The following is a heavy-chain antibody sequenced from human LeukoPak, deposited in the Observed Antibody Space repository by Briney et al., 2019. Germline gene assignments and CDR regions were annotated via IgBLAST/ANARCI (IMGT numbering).Heavy chain of an antibody. CDR3: ARDPAVAGD. V-gene: IGHV3-53*01. D-gene: IGHD6-19*01. CDR1: GFSVSNNY. CDR2: IYSGGRT. Sequence: GGSLRLSCAASGFSVSNNYMTWVRQAPGKGLQCVSIIYSGGRTDYAGSVKGRFTISRDNSKSTLYLQMNSLRAEDTAVYYCARDPAVAGDWGQGTMVTVSS. J-gene: IGHJ3*01.